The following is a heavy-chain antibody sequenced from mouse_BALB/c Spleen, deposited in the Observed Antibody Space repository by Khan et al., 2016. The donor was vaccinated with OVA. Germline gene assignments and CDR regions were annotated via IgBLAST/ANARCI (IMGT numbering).Heavy chain of an antibody. Sequence: EVELVESGGCLVKPGGSLKVSCAASGLTFNNSVMSWVRQTPEKRLEWVASIGGGGTTFYADSVKGRFTISRDYARNILYLQMSSLRSEDMAMYYCENEEWSLGPYWGQGTLVTVSA. CDR3: ENEEWSLGPY. J-gene: IGHJ3*01. V-gene: IGHV5-6-5*01. CDR2: IGGGGTT. D-gene: IGHD2-1*01. CDR1: GLTFNNSV.